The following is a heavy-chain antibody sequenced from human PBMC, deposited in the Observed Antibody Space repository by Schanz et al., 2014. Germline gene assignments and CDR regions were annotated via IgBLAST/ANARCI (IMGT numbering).Heavy chain of an antibody. CDR3: ARDRGYCSGGSCLTFDY. Sequence: EVQLLESGGGLVQPGGSLRLSCAASGFTFSSYAMSWVRQAPGKGLEWVSGISGSGGSTYYADSVKGRFTISRDNSENTLYLQMNTLRAEDTAVYYCARDRGYCSGGSCLTFDYWGQGTLVTVSS. CDR2: ISGSGGST. D-gene: IGHD2-15*01. V-gene: IGHV3-23*01. CDR1: GFTFSSYA. J-gene: IGHJ4*02.